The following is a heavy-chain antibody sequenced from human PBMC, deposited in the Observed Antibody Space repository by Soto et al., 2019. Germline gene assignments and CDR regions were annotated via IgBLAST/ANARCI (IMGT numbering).Heavy chain of an antibody. D-gene: IGHD2-15*01. J-gene: IGHJ5*01. Sequence: QVQLVQSGAEVRKPGASVKVSCKASGYTFSSHGIIWVRQAPGQGLEWMGWISGYNGNAKYAQRFQGRVTMTTDTSTSTVYMDLRSLGSDASAGYYCAREGSYGWYDCWGQGTLVTVSS. CDR3: AREGSYGWYDC. CDR2: ISGYNGNA. V-gene: IGHV1-18*01. CDR1: GYTFSSHG.